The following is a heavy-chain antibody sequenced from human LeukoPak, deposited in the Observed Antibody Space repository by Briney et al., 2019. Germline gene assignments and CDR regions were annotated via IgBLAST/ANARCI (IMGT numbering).Heavy chain of an antibody. Sequence: PSETLSLTCAVSGVSFDDYYWSWVRQTSGKGLEWIGEINHSGHTNDSPSLKSRVTLSIDTSRKQFSLNLRSVTVADTGIYYCTRMTAGHDYWGQGTLVTVSS. CDR1: GVSFDDYY. CDR3: TRMTAGHDY. D-gene: IGHD2-21*02. V-gene: IGHV4-34*01. J-gene: IGHJ4*02. CDR2: INHSGHT.